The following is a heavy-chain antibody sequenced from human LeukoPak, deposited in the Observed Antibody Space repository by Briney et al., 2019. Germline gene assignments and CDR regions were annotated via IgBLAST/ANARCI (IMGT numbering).Heavy chain of an antibody. J-gene: IGHJ5*02. Sequence: GGSLRLSCAASGFTFSSFAMNWVRQAPGKGLEWVSGITGGGGVTYYADSVKGRFTISRDNAKNSLYLQMNSLRAEDTAVYYCARAHYYGSGSSLDPWGQGTLVTVSS. CDR1: GFTFSSFA. CDR3: ARAHYYGSGSSLDP. D-gene: IGHD3-10*01. CDR2: ITGGGGVT. V-gene: IGHV3-23*01.